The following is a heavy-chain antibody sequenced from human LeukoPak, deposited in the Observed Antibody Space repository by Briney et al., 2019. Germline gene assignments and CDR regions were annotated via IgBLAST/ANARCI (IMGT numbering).Heavy chain of an antibody. Sequence: ASVKVSCKASGYTFTSYGISWVRQAPGQGLEWMGWICAYNGNTNYAQKLQGRVTMTTDTSTSTAYMELRSLRSDDTAVYYCANLGYCSSTSCSNFDYRGQGTLVTVSS. J-gene: IGHJ4*02. V-gene: IGHV1-18*01. D-gene: IGHD2-2*01. CDR1: GYTFTSYG. CDR2: ICAYNGNT. CDR3: ANLGYCSSTSCSNFDY.